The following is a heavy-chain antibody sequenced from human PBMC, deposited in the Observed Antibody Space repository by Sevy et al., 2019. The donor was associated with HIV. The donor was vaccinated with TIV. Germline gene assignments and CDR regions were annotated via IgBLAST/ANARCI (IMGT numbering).Heavy chain of an antibody. J-gene: IGHJ3*02. CDR3: ARDGAATGSDGVDIWGSTFDI. V-gene: IGHV7-4-1*02. Sequence: ASVKISCKASGYTFTSHAMIWVRQAPGQGLEWMGWINTNTGNPKYSQGFTGRFVFSLDTSVSTVYLQISSLKAADTVVYYCARDGAATGSDGVDIWGSTFDIWGQGTMVTVSS. CDR2: INTNTGNP. CDR1: GYTFTSHA. D-gene: IGHD6-13*01.